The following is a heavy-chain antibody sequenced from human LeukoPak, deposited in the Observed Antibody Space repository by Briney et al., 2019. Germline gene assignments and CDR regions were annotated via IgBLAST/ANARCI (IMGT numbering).Heavy chain of an antibody. D-gene: IGHD2-21*02. CDR1: GYSFTSYW. CDR3: ARRCGGDCYNYYYGMDV. CDR2: IYPGDSAT. Sequence: GESLKISCKGSGYSFTSYWIGWVRQVPGKGLEWMGIIYPGDSATRYSPSFQGQVTISADKSISTAYLQWSSLKASDTAMYYCARRCGGDCYNYYYGMDVWGQGTTVTVSS. V-gene: IGHV5-51*01. J-gene: IGHJ6*02.